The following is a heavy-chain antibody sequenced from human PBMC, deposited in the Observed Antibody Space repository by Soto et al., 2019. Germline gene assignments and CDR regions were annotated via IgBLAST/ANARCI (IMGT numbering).Heavy chain of an antibody. CDR2: ISYDGSNK. D-gene: IGHD6-13*01. CDR1: GFTFSSYA. Sequence: PGGSLRLSCAASGFTFSSYAMHWVRQAPGKGLEWVAVISYDGSNKYYADSVKGRFTISRDNSKNTLYLQMNSLRAEDTAVYYRARGLGPRFIAAAGDYWGQGTLVTVSS. J-gene: IGHJ4*02. CDR3: ARGLGPRFIAAAGDY. V-gene: IGHV3-30-3*01.